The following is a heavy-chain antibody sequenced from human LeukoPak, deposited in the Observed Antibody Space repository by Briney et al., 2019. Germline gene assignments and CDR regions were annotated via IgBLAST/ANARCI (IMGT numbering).Heavy chain of an antibody. D-gene: IGHD6-6*01. CDR1: GYTFTGYY. CDR3: ARGLVSSSSARAFDI. J-gene: IGHJ3*02. V-gene: IGHV1-2*04. Sequence: ASVKVSCKASGYTFTGYYMHWVRQAPGQGLEWMGWINPNSGGTNYAQKFQGWVTMTRDTSISTAYMELSRLRSDDTAVYYCARGLVSSSSARAFDIWGQGTMVTVSS. CDR2: INPNSGGT.